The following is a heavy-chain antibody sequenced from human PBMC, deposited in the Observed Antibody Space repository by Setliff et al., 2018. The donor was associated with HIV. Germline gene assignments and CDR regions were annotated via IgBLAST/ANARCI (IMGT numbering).Heavy chain of an antibody. Sequence: PSETLSLTCTVSGGSISSYYWSWIRQPPGKGLEWIGYIYYSGSTNYNPSLTSRVTISVDTSKNQFSLKLSSVTAADTAVYYCARNPCSGGSCPDAFDIWGQGTMVTVSS. CDR3: ARNPCSGGSCPDAFDI. D-gene: IGHD2-15*01. CDR1: GGSISSYY. J-gene: IGHJ3*02. V-gene: IGHV4-59*01. CDR2: IYYSGST.